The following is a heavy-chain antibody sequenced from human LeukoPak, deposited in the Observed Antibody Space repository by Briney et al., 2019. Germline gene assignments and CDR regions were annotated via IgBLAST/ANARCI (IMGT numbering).Heavy chain of an antibody. D-gene: IGHD1-26*01. V-gene: IGHV4-61*02. CDR2: IYTSGST. CDR1: GGSISSGSYY. J-gene: IGHJ4*02. CDR3: TRHTAFGEWELPDY. Sequence: PSETLSLTCTVSGGSISSGSYYWSWIRQPAGKGLEWIGRIYTSGSTNYNPSLKSRVTISVDTSKNQFSLKLSSVTAADTAVYYCTRHTAFGEWELPDYWGQGTLVTVSS.